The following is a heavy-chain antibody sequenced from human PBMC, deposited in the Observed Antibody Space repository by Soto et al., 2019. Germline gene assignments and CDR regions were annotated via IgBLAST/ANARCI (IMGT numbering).Heavy chain of an antibody. CDR2: MNPNSGNT. Sequence: QVQLVQSGAEVKKPGASVKVSCKASGYTFTSYDINWVRQATGQGLEWMGWMNPNSGNTGYAQKFQGRVTMTRNTSISTADMELSSLRSEDTAVYYCARGMEGDCSSTSCYYLDVWGKGTTVTVSS. D-gene: IGHD2-2*01. CDR1: GYTFTSYD. V-gene: IGHV1-8*01. CDR3: ARGMEGDCSSTSCYYLDV. J-gene: IGHJ6*03.